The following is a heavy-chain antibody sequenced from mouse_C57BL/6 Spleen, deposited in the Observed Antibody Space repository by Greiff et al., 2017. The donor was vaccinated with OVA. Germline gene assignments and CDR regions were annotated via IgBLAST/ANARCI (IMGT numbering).Heavy chain of an antibody. V-gene: IGHV1-61*01. CDR1: GYTFTSYW. J-gene: IGHJ2*01. Sequence: QVQLQQPGAELVRPGSSVKLSCKASGYTFTSYWMDWVKQRPGQGLEWIGNIYPSDSETHYNQKFKDKATLTVDKSSSTAYMQLSSLTSEDSAVYCCERGSYGFHFDYWGQGTTLTVSS. CDR2: IYPSDSET. CDR3: ERGSYGFHFDY. D-gene: IGHD2-2*01.